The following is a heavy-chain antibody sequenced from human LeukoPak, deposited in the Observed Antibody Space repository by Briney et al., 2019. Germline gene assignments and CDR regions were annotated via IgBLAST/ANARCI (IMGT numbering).Heavy chain of an antibody. V-gene: IGHV4-39*01. D-gene: IGHD5-24*01. CDR2: IYYSGST. CDR3: ARSRDGYGYYFDY. CDR1: GGSISSSSYY. Sequence: PSETLSLTCTVSGGSISSSSYYWGWIRQPPGKGLEWIGSIYYSGSTYYNPSLKSRVTISVDTSKNQFSLKLSSVTAADTAVYYCARSRDGYGYYFDYWGQGTLVTVSS. J-gene: IGHJ4*02.